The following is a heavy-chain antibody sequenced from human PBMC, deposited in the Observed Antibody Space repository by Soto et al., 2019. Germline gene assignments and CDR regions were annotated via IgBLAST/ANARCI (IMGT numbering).Heavy chain of an antibody. J-gene: IGHJ4*02. V-gene: IGHV1-8*01. D-gene: IGHD1-26*01. CDR1: GYTFTSYD. Sequence: QVQLVQSGAEVKKPGASVKVSCKASGYTFTSYDVNWVRLAPGQGLEWMGWMNPNSGSTDYAQKFQSRVTMTRNISISTAYMELSSLRSEDTAVYYCASRVGATSFDFDYWGQGTLVTVSS. CDR2: MNPNSGST. CDR3: ASRVGATSFDFDY.